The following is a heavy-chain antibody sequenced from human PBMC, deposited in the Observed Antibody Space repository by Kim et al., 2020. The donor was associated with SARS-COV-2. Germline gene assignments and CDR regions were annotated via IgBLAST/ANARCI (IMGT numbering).Heavy chain of an antibody. CDR2: IYSGGSST. Sequence: GGSLRLSCAASGFTFSSYAMSWVRQAPGKGLEWVSVIYSGGSSTYYADSVKGRFTISRDNSKNTLYLQMNSLRAEDTAVYYCAQAVGATTSYFDYWGQGT. V-gene: IGHV3-23*03. D-gene: IGHD1-26*01. CDR1: GFTFSSYA. CDR3: AQAVGATTSYFDY. J-gene: IGHJ4*02.